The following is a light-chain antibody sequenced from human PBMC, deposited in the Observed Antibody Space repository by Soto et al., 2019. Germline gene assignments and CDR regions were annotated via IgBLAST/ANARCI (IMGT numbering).Light chain of an antibody. Sequence: QSALTQPASVSGSPGQSITISCTGTSSDVGGYNYVSWYQEHPGKAPKLMIYDVSNRPSGVSNRFSGSKSGNTASLTISGIQAEDEADYYCSSYTTDSTYVFGTWTKLTVL. CDR1: SSDVGGYNY. CDR2: DVS. V-gene: IGLV2-14*01. J-gene: IGLJ1*01. CDR3: SSYTTDSTYV.